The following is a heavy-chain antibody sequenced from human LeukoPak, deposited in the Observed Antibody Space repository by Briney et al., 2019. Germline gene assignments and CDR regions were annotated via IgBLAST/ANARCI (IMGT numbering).Heavy chain of an antibody. V-gene: IGHV1-69*05. CDR2: IIPIFGTA. D-gene: IGHD4-17*01. CDR3: ARLSVGIYGDYGDAFDI. Sequence: SVKVSCKASGGTFSSYAISWVRQAPGQGLEWMGGIIPIFGTANYAQKFQGRDTITTDESTSTAYMELSSLRSEDTAVYYCARLSVGIYGDYGDAFDIWGQGTMVTVSS. CDR1: GGTFSSYA. J-gene: IGHJ3*02.